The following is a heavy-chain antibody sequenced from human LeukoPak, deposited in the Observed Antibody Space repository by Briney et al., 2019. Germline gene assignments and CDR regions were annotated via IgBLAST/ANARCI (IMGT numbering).Heavy chain of an antibody. Sequence: GGSLGLSCAASGFTFRSFTMNWVRQAPGKGLEWVSSNSSSTRYIYYADSVKGRFTISRDNAKNSVFLQMNSLRIEDTAVYYCASGSSRWYVIDYWGQGTLVTVSS. CDR1: GFTFRSFT. V-gene: IGHV3-21*01. CDR2: NSSSTRYI. J-gene: IGHJ4*02. CDR3: ASGSSRWYVIDY. D-gene: IGHD6-13*01.